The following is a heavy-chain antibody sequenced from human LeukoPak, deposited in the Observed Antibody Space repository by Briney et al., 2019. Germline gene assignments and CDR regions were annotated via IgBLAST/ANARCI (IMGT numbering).Heavy chain of an antibody. D-gene: IGHD4-17*01. CDR2: IYYSGST. J-gene: IGHJ4*02. CDR1: GGSISSYY. CDR3: ARAVRGPLDY. Sequence: PSETLSLTCTVSGGSISSYYWSWIRQPPGKGLEWIGYIYYSGSTNYNPSLKSRVTISVDTSKNQFSLKLSSVTAADTAVYYCARAVRGPLDYWGRGTLVTVSS. V-gene: IGHV4-59*08.